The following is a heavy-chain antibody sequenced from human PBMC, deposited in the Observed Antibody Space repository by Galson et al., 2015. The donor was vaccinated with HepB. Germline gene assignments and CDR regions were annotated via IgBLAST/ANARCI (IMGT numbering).Heavy chain of an antibody. CDR2: ISASDST. D-gene: IGHD6-6*01. Sequence: SLRLSCAASGFTFSSYAMSWVRQAPGKGLEWVSTISASDSTYYADSVKGRFTISRDNSKNTLYLQMNSLSAEDTAVYFCAKLHGGSSNRPIDYWGQGTLVTVSS. CDR3: AKLHGGSSNRPIDY. J-gene: IGHJ4*02. V-gene: IGHV3-23*01. CDR1: GFTFSSYA.